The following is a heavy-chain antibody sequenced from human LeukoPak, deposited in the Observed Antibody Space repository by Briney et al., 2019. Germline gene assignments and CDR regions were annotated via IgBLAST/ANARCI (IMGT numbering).Heavy chain of an antibody. CDR1: VYTFTSYL. CDR3: ARGDHVRIYAESAFDI. V-gene: IGHV1-46*01. D-gene: IGHD3-3*01. J-gene: IGHJ3*02. CDR2: INPSGGST. Sequence: ASVKVSCKSYVYTFTSYLMHWVRQAPGQGLVWMGIINPSGGSTNYAQKFQGRVTMTRDTSTSTVYMELSRLRSEDTAVYYCARGDHVRIYAESAFDIWGQGTKVTVSS.